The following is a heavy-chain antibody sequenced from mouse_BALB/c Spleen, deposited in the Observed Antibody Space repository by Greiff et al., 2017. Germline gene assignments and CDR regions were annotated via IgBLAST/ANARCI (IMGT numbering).Heavy chain of an antibody. D-gene: IGHD2-3*01. CDR3: ANYDGYTYAMDY. CDR1: GYTFTSYT. CDR2: INPSSGYT. Sequence: VQLQQSGAELARPGASVKMSCKASGYTFTSYTMHWVKQRPGQGLEWIGYINPSSGYTNYNQKFKDKATLTADKSSSTAYMQLSSLTSEDSAVYYCANYDGYTYAMDYWGQGTSVTVSS. V-gene: IGHV1-4*01. J-gene: IGHJ4*01.